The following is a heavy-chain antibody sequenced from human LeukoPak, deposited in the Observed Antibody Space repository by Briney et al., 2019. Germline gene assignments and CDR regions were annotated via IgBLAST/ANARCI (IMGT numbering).Heavy chain of an antibody. CDR3: AREESGGYFDY. CDR2: INPTGTST. Sequence: ASVKVSCKAFGGTFSSYAISWVRQAPGQGLEWMGLINPTGTSTNYAQKFRGRVTMTRDTSTTTVYMELSSLRSEDTAVYYCAREESGGYFDYWGQGTLVTVSS. J-gene: IGHJ4*02. V-gene: IGHV1-46*01. CDR1: GGTFSSYA. D-gene: IGHD2-8*02.